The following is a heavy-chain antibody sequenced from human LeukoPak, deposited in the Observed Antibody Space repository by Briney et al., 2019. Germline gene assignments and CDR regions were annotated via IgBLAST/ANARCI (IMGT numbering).Heavy chain of an antibody. D-gene: IGHD5-12*01. Sequence: ASVKVSCRASGYTFTSYDINWVRQATGQGLEWMGWMNPNSGSTGYAQKFQGRVTITRNTSISTAYMELSGLRSEDTAVYYCARGRSTGYPYYFEYWGQGTLVTASS. J-gene: IGHJ4*02. CDR2: MNPNSGST. CDR1: GYTFTSYD. V-gene: IGHV1-8*03. CDR3: ARGRSTGYPYYFEY.